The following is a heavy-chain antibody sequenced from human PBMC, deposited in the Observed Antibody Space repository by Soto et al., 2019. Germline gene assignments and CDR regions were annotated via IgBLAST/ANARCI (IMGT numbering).Heavy chain of an antibody. CDR3: ARAASRFGSRGPNGVHYYYGMDV. J-gene: IGHJ6*02. Sequence: VASVKVSCKASGYTFTGYYMHWVRQAPGQGLEWMGWINPNSGGTNYAQKFQGRVTITRDTSISTAYMELSRLRSDDTAVYYCARAASRFGSRGPNGVHYYYGMDVWGQGTTVTVSS. D-gene: IGHD3-10*01. CDR2: INPNSGGT. V-gene: IGHV1-2*02. CDR1: GYTFTGYY.